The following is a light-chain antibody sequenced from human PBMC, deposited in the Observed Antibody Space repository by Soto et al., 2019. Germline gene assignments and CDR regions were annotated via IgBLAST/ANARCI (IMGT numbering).Light chain of an antibody. Sequence: EIVLTQSPATLSLSPGERATLSCRASQSIGYYLAWYQEKPGQAPRLLMYETSRRATGIPARFSGSGSGTDFTLTISSLEPEDFAVYYCQQRHNWRDTFGQGTRLEIK. J-gene: IGKJ5*01. CDR2: ETS. CDR1: QSIGYY. V-gene: IGKV3-11*01. CDR3: QQRHNWRDT.